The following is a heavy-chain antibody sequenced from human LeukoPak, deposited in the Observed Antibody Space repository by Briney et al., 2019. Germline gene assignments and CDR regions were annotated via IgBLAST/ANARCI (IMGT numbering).Heavy chain of an antibody. Sequence: PGGSLRLSCAASGFTFSSYSMNWDRQAPGKGLEWVSSISSSSSYIYYADSVKGRFTISRDNAKNSLYLQMNSLRAEDTAAYYCARDYGDYEATFDYWGQGTLVTVSS. CDR3: ARDYGDYEATFDY. J-gene: IGHJ4*02. V-gene: IGHV3-21*01. D-gene: IGHD4-17*01. CDR1: GFTFSSYS. CDR2: ISSSSSYI.